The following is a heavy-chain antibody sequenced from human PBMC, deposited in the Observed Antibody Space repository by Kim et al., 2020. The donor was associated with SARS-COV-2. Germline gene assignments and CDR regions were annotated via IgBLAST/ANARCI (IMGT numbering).Heavy chain of an antibody. D-gene: IGHD3-22*01. Sequence: ASVKVSCKASGYTFTGYYMHWVRQAPGQGLEWMGWINPNSGGTNYAQKFQGRVTMTRDTSISTAYMELSRLTSDDTAVYYCARQRDTVIVVPIWGQGTMVTVSS. J-gene: IGHJ3*02. CDR3: ARQRDTVIVVPI. V-gene: IGHV1-2*02. CDR2: INPNSGGT. CDR1: GYTFTGYY.